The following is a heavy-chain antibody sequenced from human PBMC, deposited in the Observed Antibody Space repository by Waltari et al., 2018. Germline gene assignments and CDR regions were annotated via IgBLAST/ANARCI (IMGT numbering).Heavy chain of an antibody. CDR2: ICLDGSAK. D-gene: IGHD6-6*01. CDR3: ARDMHSSSSALGWLDP. V-gene: IGHV3-33*01. CDR1: GFPFPRHG. Sequence: QVQLVESGGGVVQPGRARRLACVASGFPFPRHGMHWVRQAPGTALEWVALICLDGSAKYYADSVKGRFTVSRDNSKNTFYLQLNSLRAEDTAVYYCARDMHSSSSALGWLDPWGQGTLVTVSS. J-gene: IGHJ5*02.